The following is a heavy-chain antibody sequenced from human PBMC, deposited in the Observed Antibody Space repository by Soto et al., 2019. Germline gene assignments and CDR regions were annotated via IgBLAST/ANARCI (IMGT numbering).Heavy chain of an antibody. CDR3: ASGEGYGSGSYSTSFDY. V-gene: IGHV1-69*12. CDR1: GGTFSSYA. D-gene: IGHD3-10*01. Sequence: QVQLVQSGAEVKKPGSSVKVSCKASGGTFSSYAISWVRQAPGQGLEWMGGIIPIFGTANYAQKFQGRVPMTADESTRTAYMALSSLRSEDTAVYYCASGEGYGSGSYSTSFDYWGQGTLVTVSS. CDR2: IIPIFGTA. J-gene: IGHJ4*02.